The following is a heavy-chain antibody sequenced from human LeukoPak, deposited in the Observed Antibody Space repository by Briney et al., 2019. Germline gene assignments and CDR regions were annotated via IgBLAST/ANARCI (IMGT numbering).Heavy chain of an antibody. CDR2: INPNSGGT. CDR3: ARDPSGWELPTDY. Sequence: SEKVSCQPYGYTFPGHCMHWVRQAPAHGLEWMGCINPNSGGTNYAQKFQGRVTMTRATSISPSYMELSRPRSDDTALYYCARDPSGWELPTDYWGQGTLVTVSP. CDR1: GYTFPGHC. J-gene: IGHJ4*02. D-gene: IGHD1-26*01. V-gene: IGHV1-2*02.